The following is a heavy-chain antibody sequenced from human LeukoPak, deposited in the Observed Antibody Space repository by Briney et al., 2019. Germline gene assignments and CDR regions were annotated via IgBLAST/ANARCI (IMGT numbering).Heavy chain of an antibody. CDR3: ARVGATEV. Sequence: ASVKVSCKASGGTFSSYAISWVRQAPGQGLEWMGGVIPIFGTANYAQKFQGRVTITRDTSASTAYMELSSLRSEDTAAYYCARVGATEVWGQGTLVTVSS. CDR2: VIPIFGTA. D-gene: IGHD1-26*01. V-gene: IGHV1-69*05. J-gene: IGHJ4*02. CDR1: GGTFSSYA.